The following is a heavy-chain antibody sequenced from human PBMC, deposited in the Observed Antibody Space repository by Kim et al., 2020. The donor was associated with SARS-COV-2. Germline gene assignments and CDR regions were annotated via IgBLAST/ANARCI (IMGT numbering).Heavy chain of an antibody. D-gene: IGHD6-19*01. Sequence: ASVKVSCKVSGYTLTELSMHWVRQAPGKGLEWMGGFDPEDGETIYAQKFQGRVTMTEDTSTDTAYMELSSLRSEDTAVYYCATFARSSGWYVLDYWGQGTLVTVSS. CDR3: ATFARSSGWYVLDY. CDR1: GYTLTELS. V-gene: IGHV1-24*01. CDR2: FDPEDGET. J-gene: IGHJ4*02.